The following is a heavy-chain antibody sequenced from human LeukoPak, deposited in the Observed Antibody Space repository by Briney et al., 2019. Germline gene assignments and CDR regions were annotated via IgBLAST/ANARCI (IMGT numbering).Heavy chain of an antibody. CDR3: ARGPYYGSGSYYSLQGVDYYYYSMDV. D-gene: IGHD3-10*01. CDR1: GYTFTSYG. V-gene: IGHV1-18*01. Sequence: GASVKVSCKASGYTFTSYGISWVRQAPGQGLEWMGWISAYNGNTNYAQKLQGRVTMTTDTSTSTAYMELRSLRSDDTAVYYCARGPYYGSGSYYSLQGVDYYYYSMDVWGKGTTVTISS. CDR2: ISAYNGNT. J-gene: IGHJ6*03.